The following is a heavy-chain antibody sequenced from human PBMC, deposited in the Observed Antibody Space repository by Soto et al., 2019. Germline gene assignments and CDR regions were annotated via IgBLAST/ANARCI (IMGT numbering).Heavy chain of an antibody. D-gene: IGHD2-2*02. Sequence: ASVKVSCKASGYTFTSYAMHWVRQAPGQRLEWMGWINAGNGNTKYSQKFQGRVTITRDTSASTAYMELSSLRSEDTAVYYCARAGNIVVVPAAITIAARPPERVYNWFDPWGQGTLVTVSS. CDR3: ARAGNIVVVPAAITIAARPPERVYNWFDP. V-gene: IGHV1-3*01. CDR2: INAGNGNT. CDR1: GYTFTSYA. J-gene: IGHJ5*02.